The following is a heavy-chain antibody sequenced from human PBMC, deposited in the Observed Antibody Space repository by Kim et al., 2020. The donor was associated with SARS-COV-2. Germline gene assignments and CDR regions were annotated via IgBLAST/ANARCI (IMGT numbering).Heavy chain of an antibody. Sequence: SETLSLTCAVYGGTFSGYYWSWIRQPPGKGLEWIGEINHSGSTNYNPSLKSRVTISVDTYTNQFFLQLSSVTAADPAVYYCSITTPSYYYGSGYKRYF. V-gene: IGHV4-34*08. CDR3: SITTPSYYYGSGYKRYF. D-gene: IGHD3-10*01. CDR2: INHSGST. J-gene: IGHJ2*01. CDR1: GGTFSGYY.